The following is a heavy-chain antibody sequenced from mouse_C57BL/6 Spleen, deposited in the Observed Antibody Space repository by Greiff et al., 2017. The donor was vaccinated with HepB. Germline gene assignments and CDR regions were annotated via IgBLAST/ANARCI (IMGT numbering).Heavy chain of an antibody. CDR3: ARSGELRRYGAMDY. J-gene: IGHJ4*01. Sequence: QVQLQQPGAELVKPGASVKLSCKASGYTFTSYWMHWVKQRPGQGLEWIGMIHPNSGSTNYNEKFKSKATLTVDKSSSTAYMQLSSLTSEDAAVYYCARSGELRRYGAMDYWGQGTSVTVSS. D-gene: IGHD1-1*01. CDR2: IHPNSGST. V-gene: IGHV1-64*01. CDR1: GYTFTSYW.